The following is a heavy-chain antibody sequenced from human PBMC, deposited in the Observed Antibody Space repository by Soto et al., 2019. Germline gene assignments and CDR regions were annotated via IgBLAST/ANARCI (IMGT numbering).Heavy chain of an antibody. CDR2: IVPILRTT. J-gene: IGHJ4*02. CDR1: GGTFSSYT. Sequence: QVLLVQSGAEVKKPGSSVKVSCKAAGGTFSSYTITWVRQAPGQGLEWMGGIVPILRTTNYAPRFQGRVTITADESTSTSYMELSNLRYGDTAVYYCARPTYCSGGRCYNNLDYWGQGALVSVAS. D-gene: IGHD2-15*01. CDR3: ARPTYCSGGRCYNNLDY. V-gene: IGHV1-69*16.